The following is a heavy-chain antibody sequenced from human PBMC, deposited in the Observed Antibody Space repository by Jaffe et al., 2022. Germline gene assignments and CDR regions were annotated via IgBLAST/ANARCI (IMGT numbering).Heavy chain of an antibody. Sequence: QITLKESGPTLVKPTQTLTLTCTFSGFSLSTSGVGVGWIRQPPGKALEWLALIYWNDDKRYSPSLKSRLTITKDTSKNQVVLTMTNMDPVDTATYYCAHSPMGNDYGDYGEADYWGQGTLVTVSS. D-gene: IGHD4-17*01. CDR2: IYWNDDK. V-gene: IGHV2-5*01. CDR1: GFSLSTSGVG. J-gene: IGHJ4*02. CDR3: AHSPMGNDYGDYGEADY.